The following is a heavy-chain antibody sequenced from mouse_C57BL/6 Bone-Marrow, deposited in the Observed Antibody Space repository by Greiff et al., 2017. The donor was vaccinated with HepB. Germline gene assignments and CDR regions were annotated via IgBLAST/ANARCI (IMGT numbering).Heavy chain of an antibody. J-gene: IGHJ3*01. CDR1: GYSITSGYD. Sequence: VQLQQSGPGMVKPSQSLSLTCTVPGYSITSGYDWHWIRHFPGNKLEWMGYISYSGSTNYNPSLKSRISITHDTSKNHFFLKLNSVTTEDTATYYCAREGQLRPSGFAYWGQGTLVTVSA. V-gene: IGHV3-1*01. CDR3: AREGQLRPSGFAY. D-gene: IGHD3-2*02. CDR2: ISYSGST.